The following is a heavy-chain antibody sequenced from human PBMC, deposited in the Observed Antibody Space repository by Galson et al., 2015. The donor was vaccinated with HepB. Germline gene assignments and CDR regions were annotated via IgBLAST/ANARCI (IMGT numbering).Heavy chain of an antibody. D-gene: IGHD2-21*01. V-gene: IGHV1-2*02. J-gene: IGHJ6*03. CDR1: GYTFTGYY. Sequence: SVKVSCKASGYTFTGYYMHWVRQAPGQGLEWMGWINPNSGGTNYAQKFQGRVTMTRDTSISTAYMELSRLRSDDTAVYYCARAAGAYCGGDCYPGSYYMDVWGKGTTVTVSS. CDR3: ARAAGAYCGGDCYPGSYYMDV. CDR2: INPNSGGT.